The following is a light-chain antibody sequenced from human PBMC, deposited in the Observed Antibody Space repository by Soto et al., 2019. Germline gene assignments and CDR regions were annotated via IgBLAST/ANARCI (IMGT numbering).Light chain of an antibody. CDR2: GAS. CDR3: QQYGGSFRV. V-gene: IGKV3-20*01. Sequence: EFALTQSPGTLSLSPGERATLSCRASQSVSSSYLAWYQQKPGQAPRLLIYGASSRATGIPDRFSGSGSGTDFTLTISRLEPEDFAVYYCQQYGGSFRVFGPGTKVDI. J-gene: IGKJ3*01. CDR1: QSVSSSY.